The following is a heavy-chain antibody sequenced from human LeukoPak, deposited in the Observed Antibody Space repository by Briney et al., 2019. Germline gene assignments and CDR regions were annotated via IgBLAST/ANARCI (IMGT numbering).Heavy chain of an antibody. D-gene: IGHD6-13*01. V-gene: IGHV4-39*01. Sequence: GSLRLSCAASGFTFSSYAMSWIRQPPGKGLEWIGSIYYSGSTQYNPSLKSRVTISVDTSKNQFSLKLSSVTAADTTVYYCARQEAAVLYFQHWGQGTLVTVSS. CDR2: IYYSGST. J-gene: IGHJ1*01. CDR1: GFTFSSYA. CDR3: ARQEAAVLYFQH.